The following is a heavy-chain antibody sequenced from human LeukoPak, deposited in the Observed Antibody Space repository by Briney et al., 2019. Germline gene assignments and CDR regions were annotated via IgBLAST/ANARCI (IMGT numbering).Heavy chain of an antibody. J-gene: IGHJ4*02. V-gene: IGHV3-23*01. CDR2: ISSSGGTT. Sequence: GGSQRLSCAASGFTFSNYAMSWVRQAPGKGLEWVSTISSSGGTTYYADSVKGRLTISRDNSKNTLYLQMSSLRAEDTAVYYCAEGGYYGSSGYVGGYSGQGNLVAVSS. CDR3: AEGGYYGSSGYVGGY. CDR1: GFTFSNYA. D-gene: IGHD3-22*01.